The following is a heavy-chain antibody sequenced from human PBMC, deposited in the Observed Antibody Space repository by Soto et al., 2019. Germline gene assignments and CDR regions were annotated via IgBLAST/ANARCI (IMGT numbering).Heavy chain of an antibody. J-gene: IGHJ4*02. CDR2: ISGSGTST. CDR3: AKSLSALFSLGDFKY. Sequence: PGGSLRLSCAASGFTFISYALNWVRQAPGKGLEWVAEISGSGTSTYYAPSVKGRFIISSDSSKNTLYLRMYSLRAEDTAMYYCAKSLSALFSLGDFKYWGQGALVTVSS. CDR1: GFTFISYA. D-gene: IGHD2-21*01. V-gene: IGHV3-23*01.